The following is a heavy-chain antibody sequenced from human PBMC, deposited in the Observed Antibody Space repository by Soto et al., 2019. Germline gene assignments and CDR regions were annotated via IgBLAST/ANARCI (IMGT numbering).Heavy chain of an antibody. CDR1: RGSFSGYY. V-gene: IGHV4-34*01. J-gene: IGHJ4*02. CDR2: TKHSGGT. D-gene: IGHD4-17*01. Sequence: PSETLSLICAVYRGSFSGYYWSWIRQPPGKGLEWSGETKHSGGTNYCPSRNNRDHISVDTSKNRYSLKLGSVTAADTAVYYCARGIAMDPPNDYGDPRDFDYKGEGTLVTVSS. CDR3: ARGIAMDPPNDYGDPRDFDY.